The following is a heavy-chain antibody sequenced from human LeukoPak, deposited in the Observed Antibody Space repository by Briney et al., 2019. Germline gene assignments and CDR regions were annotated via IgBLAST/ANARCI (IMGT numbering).Heavy chain of an antibody. CDR2: IYHSGRT. V-gene: IGHV4-38-2*02. Sequence: SETLSLTCTVSGYSITNNYYWDWIRQPPGKGLEWIASIYHSGRTYYNPALKSRVTISVDTSKNQFSLKLSSVTAADTAVYYCASKGYCSGGSCYSDSLRWDAFDIWGQGTMVTVSS. CDR1: GYSITNNYY. D-gene: IGHD2-15*01. J-gene: IGHJ3*02. CDR3: ASKGYCSGGSCYSDSLRWDAFDI.